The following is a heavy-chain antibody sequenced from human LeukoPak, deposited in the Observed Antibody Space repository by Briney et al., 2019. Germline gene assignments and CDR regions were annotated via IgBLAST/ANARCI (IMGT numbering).Heavy chain of an antibody. Sequence: GRSLRLSCAASGFTLSSYGMHWVRQAPGKGLEWVAVISYDGSNKYYADSVKGRFTISRDNSKNTLYLQMNSLRAEDTAVYYCATGDYWGQGTLVTVSS. CDR2: ISYDGSNK. V-gene: IGHV3-30*03. CDR3: ATGDY. J-gene: IGHJ4*02. CDR1: GFTLSSYG.